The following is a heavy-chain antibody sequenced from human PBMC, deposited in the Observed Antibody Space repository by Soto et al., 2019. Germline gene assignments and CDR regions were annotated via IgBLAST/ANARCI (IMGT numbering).Heavy chain of an antibody. CDR1: GFTFDDYA. CDR2: ISWNSGSI. J-gene: IGHJ4*02. D-gene: IGHD6-13*01. CDR3: AKNPARIAAAGFFDY. Sequence: LRLSCAASGFTFDDYAMHWVRQAPGKGLEWVSGISWNSGSIGYADSVKGRFTISRDSAKNSLYLQMNSLRAEDTALYYCAKNPARIAAAGFFDYWGQGTLVTVSS. V-gene: IGHV3-9*01.